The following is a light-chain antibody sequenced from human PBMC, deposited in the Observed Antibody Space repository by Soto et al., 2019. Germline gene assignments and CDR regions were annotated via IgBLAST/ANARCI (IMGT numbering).Light chain of an antibody. V-gene: IGKV3-15*01. Sequence: EIVLTQSPATLSVSPGERATLSCRASQSVSSNLAWYQQRPGQAPRFLIYGASTRATGISARFSGSGSGTEFTLTISSLQSEDFTVYYCQQYNKWPLFTFGPGTRVDFK. CDR2: GAS. CDR1: QSVSSN. CDR3: QQYNKWPLFT. J-gene: IGKJ3*01.